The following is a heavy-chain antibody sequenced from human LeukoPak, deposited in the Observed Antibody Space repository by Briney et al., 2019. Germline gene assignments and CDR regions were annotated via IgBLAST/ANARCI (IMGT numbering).Heavy chain of an antibody. J-gene: IGHJ4*02. V-gene: IGHV4-38-2*02. CDR3: ARMGGYSGYATH. Sequence: SETLSLTCTVSGYSISSGYYWGWVRQPPGKGLQWIGSIFRSWTTYYSPTLRRRLSMSLDTSKNQFSLKLSSVTAADTAVYYCARMGGYSGYATHWGQGSLVTVSS. D-gene: IGHD5-12*01. CDR2: IFRSWTT. CDR1: GYSISSGYY.